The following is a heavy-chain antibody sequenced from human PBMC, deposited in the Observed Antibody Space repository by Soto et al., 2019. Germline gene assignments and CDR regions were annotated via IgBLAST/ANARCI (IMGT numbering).Heavy chain of an antibody. CDR2: IYYSGST. D-gene: IGHD2-15*01. J-gene: IGHJ4*02. Sequence: SETLSLTYTVSGGSISSYYWSWIRQPPGKGLEWIGYIYYSGSTNYNPSLKSRVTISVDTSKNQFSLKLSSVTAADTAVYYCARGGMDDTWSYSGPQLDYRGQRTPVTGSS. CDR1: GGSISSYY. CDR3: ARGGMDDTWSYSGPQLDY. V-gene: IGHV4-59*01.